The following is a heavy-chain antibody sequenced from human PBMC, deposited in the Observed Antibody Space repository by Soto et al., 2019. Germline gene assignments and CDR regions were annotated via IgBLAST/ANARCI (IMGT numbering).Heavy chain of an antibody. V-gene: IGHV3-73*02. CDR2: IRSRANIFAT. CDR3: ARGQGAAIGDYYYHGMDV. CDR1: GFIFSGSA. Sequence: EVQLVESGGGLVQPGGSLKLSCAASGFIFSGSAIHWVRQASGKGLEWVGGIRSRANIFATASASSVKGRFTFSRDDSKSTAYLQMNSLEPDDTAGYYCARGQGAAIGDYYYHGMDVWGQGTTVTVSS. J-gene: IGHJ6*02. D-gene: IGHD2-2*02.